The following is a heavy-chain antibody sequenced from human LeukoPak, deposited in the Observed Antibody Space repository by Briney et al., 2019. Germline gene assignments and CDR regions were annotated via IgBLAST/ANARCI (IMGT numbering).Heavy chain of an antibody. CDR3: AKDGLGYFDY. Sequence: GGSLRLSCAASGFSFSNHGIHWVRQAPGKGLEWVSLIWYDGSNKYYADSVKGRFTISRDDSKNTLYLQMNSLRAEDTAVYYCAKDGLGYFDYWGQGTLVTVSS. D-gene: IGHD3-16*01. V-gene: IGHV3-30*02. J-gene: IGHJ4*02. CDR2: IWYDGSNK. CDR1: GFSFSNHG.